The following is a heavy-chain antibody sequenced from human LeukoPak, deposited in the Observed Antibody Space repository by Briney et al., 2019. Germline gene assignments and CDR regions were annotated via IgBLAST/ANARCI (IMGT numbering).Heavy chain of an antibody. J-gene: IGHJ4*02. V-gene: IGHV3-21*01. CDR2: ISSSSSYI. D-gene: IGHD2-15*01. CDR3: ASFGVVVAATGFDY. CDR1: GFTFSSYS. Sequence: GGSLRLPCAASGFTFSSYSMNWVRQAPGKGLEWVSSISSSSSYIYYADSVKGRFTISRDSAKNSLYLQMNSLRAEDTAVYYCASFGVVVAATGFDYWGQGTLVTVSS.